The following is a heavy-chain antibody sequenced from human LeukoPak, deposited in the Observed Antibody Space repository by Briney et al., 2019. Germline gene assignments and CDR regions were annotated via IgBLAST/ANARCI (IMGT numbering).Heavy chain of an antibody. Sequence: SETLSLTCTVSGDSISNYYWSWIRQPPGKGLEWIGNIYYSGRTNYNPSLKSRVTISVDTSKNQFSLKLSSVTAADTAMYYCARQGVEYYYDSSGCDYWGQGTLVTVSS. J-gene: IGHJ4*02. CDR3: ARQGVEYYYDSSGCDY. CDR2: IYYSGRT. CDR1: GDSISNYY. D-gene: IGHD3-22*01. V-gene: IGHV4-59*08.